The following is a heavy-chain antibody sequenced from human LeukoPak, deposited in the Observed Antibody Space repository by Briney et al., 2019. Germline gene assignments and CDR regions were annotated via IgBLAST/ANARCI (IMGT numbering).Heavy chain of an antibody. CDR1: GGSMSSGGYY. J-gene: IGHJ4*02. Sequence: PSETLPLTCTVSGGSMSSGGYYWSWIRQPPGKGLEWIGYSYQSGSTYYNPSLQSRVIISLDRSKNQFSLKLSSVTAADTAVYYCARRTPAAGYFDYWGQGTLVTVSS. V-gene: IGHV4-30-2*01. CDR3: ARRTPAAGYFDY. CDR2: SYQSGST.